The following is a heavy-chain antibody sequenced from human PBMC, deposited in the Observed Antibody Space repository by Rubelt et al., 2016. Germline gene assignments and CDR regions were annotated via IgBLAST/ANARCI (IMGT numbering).Heavy chain of an antibody. CDR2: INHDGSP. Sequence: QLQLQESGPGLVKPSETLSLTCIVSGGSISNSIYYWGWIRQPPGKGLEWIGEINHDGSPNYNPSLKTRVTISIDTSKNQLSLKRTTVTAAYTAVYYCARGTYSPYFHYWGHGILVTVSS. CDR3: ARGTYSPYFHY. CDR1: GGSISNSIYY. J-gene: IGHJ4*01. D-gene: IGHD3-16*01. V-gene: IGHV4-39*07.